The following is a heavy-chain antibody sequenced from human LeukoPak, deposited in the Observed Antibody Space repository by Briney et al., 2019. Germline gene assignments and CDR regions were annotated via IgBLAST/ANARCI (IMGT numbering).Heavy chain of an antibody. CDR2: IYTSGST. V-gene: IGHV4-4*07. CDR1: GASISSYY. J-gene: IGHJ4*02. CDR3: ARLSADSSSSRGFDY. D-gene: IGHD2-2*01. Sequence: SETLSLTCTVSGASISSYYWTWIRQPAGEGLGWIGRIYTSGSTNYNPSLKSRVAMSVDTSKNQFSLKLSSVTAADTAVYYCARLSADSSSSRGFDYWGQGTLVTVSS.